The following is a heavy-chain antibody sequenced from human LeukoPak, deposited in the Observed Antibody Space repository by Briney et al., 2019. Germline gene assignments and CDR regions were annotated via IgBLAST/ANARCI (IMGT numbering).Heavy chain of an antibody. CDR2: IYYSGST. V-gene: IGHV4-59*01. CDR1: GGSISSYY. D-gene: IGHD2-21*02. CDR3: ARFCGGDCYSGASLFDY. Sequence: SETLSLTCTVSGGSISSYYWSWIRQPPGKGLEWIGYIYYSGSTNYNPSLKSRVTISVDTSKNQFSLKLSSVTAADTAVYYCARFCGGDCYSGASLFDYWGQGTLVTVSS. J-gene: IGHJ4*02.